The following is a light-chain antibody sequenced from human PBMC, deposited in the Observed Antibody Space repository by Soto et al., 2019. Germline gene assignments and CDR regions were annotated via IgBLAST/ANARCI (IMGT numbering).Light chain of an antibody. CDR2: DVT. J-gene: IGLJ2*01. CDR1: SSDVGGYNY. V-gene: IGLV2-11*01. CDR3: CSYAGSYTFL. Sequence: QSALTQPRSVSGSPGQSVTISCTGTSSDVGGYNYVSWYQQHPGKAPKLMIYDVTKRPSGVPDRFSGSTSGNTASLTISGLQAEDEADYSCCSYAGSYTFLFGGGTKLTVL.